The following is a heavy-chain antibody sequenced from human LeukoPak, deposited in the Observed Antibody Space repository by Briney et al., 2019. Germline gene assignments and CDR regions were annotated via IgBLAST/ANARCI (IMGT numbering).Heavy chain of an antibody. Sequence: SETLSLTCTVQGGSFSNYYWSWIRQPPGKGLEWIGYVYYSGTTNYKYKSSLKSRVTISVDTSKNQFSLRLSSVTAADTAVYYCARSDRDLWYFDLWGRGTLVTVSS. CDR1: GGSFSNYY. CDR2: VYYSGTT. J-gene: IGHJ2*01. V-gene: IGHV4-59*01. CDR3: ARSDRDLWYFDL.